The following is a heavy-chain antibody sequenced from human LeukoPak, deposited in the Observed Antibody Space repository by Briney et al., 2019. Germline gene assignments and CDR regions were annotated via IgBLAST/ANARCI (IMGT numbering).Heavy chain of an antibody. J-gene: IGHJ6*03. CDR2: IYYSGST. CDR3: ARSVRYSSSWYPHYYYMDV. D-gene: IGHD6-13*01. Sequence: PSETLSFTCTVSGGSISSSSYYWGWIRQPPGKGLEWIGSIYYSGSTYYNPSLKSRVTISVDTSKNQFSLKLSSVTAADTAVYYCARSVRYSSSWYPHYYYMDVWGKGTTVTVSS. V-gene: IGHV4-39*01. CDR1: GGSISSSSYY.